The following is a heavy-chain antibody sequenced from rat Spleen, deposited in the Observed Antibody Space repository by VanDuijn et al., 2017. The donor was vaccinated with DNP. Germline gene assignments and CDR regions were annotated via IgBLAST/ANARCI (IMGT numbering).Heavy chain of an antibody. Sequence: EVQLQESGPGLVKPSQSLSLTCSVTGYSIASNYWAWIRKFPGNKMEWMGYISYSGSTGYNPSLKSRISITRDTSKRQFFLQLNSVTTEDTATYYCARSDSYGFPYWGQGTLVTVSS. D-gene: IGHD1-2*01. CDR1: GYSIASNY. V-gene: IGHV3-1*01. CDR3: ARSDSYGFPY. CDR2: ISYSGST. J-gene: IGHJ3*01.